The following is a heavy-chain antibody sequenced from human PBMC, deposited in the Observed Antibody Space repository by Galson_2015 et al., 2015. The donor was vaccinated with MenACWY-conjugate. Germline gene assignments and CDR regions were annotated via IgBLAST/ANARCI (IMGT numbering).Heavy chain of an antibody. D-gene: IGHD6-13*01. V-gene: IGHV3-30*18. J-gene: IGHJ6*03. CDR3: AKDWSVPYSTISYYFYIDV. CDR2: ISYDGSNE. Sequence: SLRLSCAASGFTFRRFGMHWVRQAPGKGLEWMAVISYDGSNESYADSVKGRFTISRDNSKNTLYLQMNSLRADDTAVYYCAKDWSVPYSTISYYFYIDVWAKGPRSPSP. CDR1: GFTFRRFG.